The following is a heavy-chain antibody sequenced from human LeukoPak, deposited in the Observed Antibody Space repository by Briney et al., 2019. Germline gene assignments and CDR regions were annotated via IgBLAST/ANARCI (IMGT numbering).Heavy chain of an antibody. J-gene: IGHJ6*02. CDR1: GGSISIHY. CDR3: ARDRGSGWYDDPYYYYGMDV. V-gene: IGHV4-59*11. Sequence: SETLSLTCTVSGGSISIHYWSWIRQPPGKGLQWIGYINYSGSTKYNPSLESRVSISVDPSKNQFSLKLSSVTAADTAVYYCARDRGSGWYDDPYYYYGMDVWGQGTTVTVSS. CDR2: INYSGST. D-gene: IGHD6-19*01.